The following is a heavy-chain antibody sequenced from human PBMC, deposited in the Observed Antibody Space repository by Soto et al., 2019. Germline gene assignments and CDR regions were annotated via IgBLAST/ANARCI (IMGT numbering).Heavy chain of an antibody. J-gene: IGHJ5*02. D-gene: IGHD6-13*01. CDR2: ISGYNGDT. Sequence: QVQVVQSGSEVKKPGASVKVSCKASGYTFTSYGITWVRQAPGQGLEWMGWISGYNGDTNYEQKFQGRVTMTTDTSTRTAYMELRSLRSDDTAVYCCARDFSRDSSVWFDPWGQGTLVTVSS. V-gene: IGHV1-18*04. CDR1: GYTFTSYG. CDR3: ARDFSRDSSVWFDP.